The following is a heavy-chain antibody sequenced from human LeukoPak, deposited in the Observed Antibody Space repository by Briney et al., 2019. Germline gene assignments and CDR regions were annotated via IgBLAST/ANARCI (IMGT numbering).Heavy chain of an antibody. CDR1: GGSISSYY. CDR3: ARDFTGGSFDY. CDR2: IYYSGST. D-gene: IGHD2-8*02. J-gene: IGHJ4*02. V-gene: IGHV4-59*12. Sequence: SETLSLTCTVSGGSISSYYWSWIRQPPGKGLEWIGYIYYSGSTNYNPSLKSRVTISVDTSKNQFSLKLTSVTAADTAVYYCARDFTGGSFDYWGQGTLVTVSS.